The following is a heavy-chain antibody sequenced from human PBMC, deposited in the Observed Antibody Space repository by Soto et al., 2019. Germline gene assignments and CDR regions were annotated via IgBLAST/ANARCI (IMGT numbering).Heavy chain of an antibody. CDR1: GGSISGSY. CDR2: VYYTGST. Sequence: SETLSLTCSVSGGSISGSYWSWIRQSPGKGLEWLRYVYYTGSTNYSPSLRSRVSISVDTSKNEFSLRLSSVTAADTALYFCARSVAVPGAHIDYWGQGTQVTVSS. D-gene: IGHD6-19*01. J-gene: IGHJ4*02. CDR3: ARSVAVPGAHIDY. V-gene: IGHV4-59*01.